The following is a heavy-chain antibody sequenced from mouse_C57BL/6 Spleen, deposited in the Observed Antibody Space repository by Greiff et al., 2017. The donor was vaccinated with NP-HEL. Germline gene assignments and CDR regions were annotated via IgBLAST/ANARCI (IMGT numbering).Heavy chain of an antibody. CDR1: GFTFSSYG. J-gene: IGHJ4*01. V-gene: IGHV5-6*01. CDR3: ARQRGNYAMDY. Sequence: EVQLKESGGDLVKPGGSLKLSCAASGFTFSSYGMSWVRQTPDKRLEWVATISRGCSSTYYPDSVKGRFTISRDNAKNTLYLQMSSLQSEETAMYYCARQRGNYAMDYWGQGTSVTVSS. CDR2: ISRGCSST.